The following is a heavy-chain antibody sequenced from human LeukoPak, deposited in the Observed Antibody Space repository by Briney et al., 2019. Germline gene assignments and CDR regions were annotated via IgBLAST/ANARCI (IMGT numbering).Heavy chain of an antibody. CDR3: ARPKTTVTTPDY. J-gene: IGHJ4*02. Sequence: SETLSLTCTVSGGSISSSSYYWGWIRQPPGKGLEWIGSIHYSGSTYYNPSLKSRVTISVDTSKNQFSLKLSSVTAADTAVYYCARPKTTVTTPDYWGQGTLVTVSS. D-gene: IGHD4-17*01. V-gene: IGHV4-39*01. CDR2: IHYSGST. CDR1: GGSISSSSYY.